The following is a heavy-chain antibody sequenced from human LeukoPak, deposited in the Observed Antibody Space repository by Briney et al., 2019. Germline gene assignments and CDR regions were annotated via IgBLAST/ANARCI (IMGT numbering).Heavy chain of an antibody. Sequence: GGSLRLSCGASGFTFSENWMSWVRQAPGRGPEWVAEIKGDGSKMYYVDSVKGRFTISRDNDKNALYLQMNNLRVEDTGVYYCARDGTCLDFWGQGVLVTVSS. CDR1: GFTFSENW. CDR3: ARDGTCLDF. CDR2: IKGDGSKM. J-gene: IGHJ4*02. V-gene: IGHV3-7*01.